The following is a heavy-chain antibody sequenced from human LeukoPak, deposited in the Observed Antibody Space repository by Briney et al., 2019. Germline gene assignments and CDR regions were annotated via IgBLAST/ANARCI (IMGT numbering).Heavy chain of an antibody. D-gene: IGHD2-15*01. V-gene: IGHV1-3*01. CDR1: GYTFISYA. CDR3: ARGYAGDIGYYYGMDV. J-gene: IGHJ6*04. Sequence: ASVKVSFKASGYTFISYAMHWVRQAPGQRLEGMGWINAGNGNTKYSQKFQGRVTITRDTSASTAYMELSSLRSEDTAVYYCARGYAGDIGYYYGMDVWGKGTPVTVSS. CDR2: INAGNGNT.